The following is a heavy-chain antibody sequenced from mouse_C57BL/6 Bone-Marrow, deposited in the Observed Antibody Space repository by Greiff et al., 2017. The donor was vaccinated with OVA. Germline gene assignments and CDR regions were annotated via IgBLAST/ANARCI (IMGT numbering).Heavy chain of an antibody. Sequence: EVQLQQSGAELVRPGASVKLSCTASGFNIKDDYMHWVKQRPEQGLEWIGWIDPENGDTEYASKFQGKATITADTSSNTAYLQLSSLTSEDTAVYYCTAYGGHYAMDYWGQGTSVTVSS. CDR2: IDPENGDT. CDR1: GFNIKDDY. V-gene: IGHV14-4*01. J-gene: IGHJ4*01. D-gene: IGHD1-1*02. CDR3: TAYGGHYAMDY.